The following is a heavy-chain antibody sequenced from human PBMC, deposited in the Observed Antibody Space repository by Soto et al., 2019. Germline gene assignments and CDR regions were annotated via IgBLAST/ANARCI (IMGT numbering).Heavy chain of an antibody. CDR3: ARGVAQWELLGYDY. J-gene: IGHJ4*02. CDR2: INPSGGST. V-gene: IGHV1-46*01. D-gene: IGHD1-26*01. Sequence: ASVKVSCKASGYTFTSYYMHWVRQAPGQGLEWMGIINPSGGSTSYAQKFQGRVTITADKSTSTAYMELSSLRSEDTAVYYCARGVAQWELLGYDYWGQGTLVTVST. CDR1: GYTFTSYY.